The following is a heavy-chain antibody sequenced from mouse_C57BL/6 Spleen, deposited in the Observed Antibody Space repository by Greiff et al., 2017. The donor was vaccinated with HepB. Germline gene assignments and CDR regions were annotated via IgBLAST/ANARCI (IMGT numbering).Heavy chain of an antibody. J-gene: IGHJ2*01. V-gene: IGHV1-22*01. CDR3: ARWPIDDDYGVY. CDR1: GYTFTDYN. D-gene: IGHD2-4*01. Sequence: EVKLMESGPELVKPGASVKMSCKASGYTFTDYNMHWVKQSHGKSLEWIGYINPNNGGTSYNQKFKGKATLTVNKSSSTAYMELRSLTSEDSAVYYCARWPIDDDYGVYWGQGTTLTVSS. CDR2: INPNNGGT.